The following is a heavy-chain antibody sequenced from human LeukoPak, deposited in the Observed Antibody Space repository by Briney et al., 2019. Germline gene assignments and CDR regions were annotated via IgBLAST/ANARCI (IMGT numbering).Heavy chain of an antibody. CDR2: ISGSGGST. D-gene: IGHD4-11*01. CDR3: AKAVTTVTYYYHYMDV. J-gene: IGHJ6*03. CDR1: GFTFSSYA. Sequence: PGGSLRLSCAASGFTFSSYAMSWVRQAPGKGLEWVSAISGSGGSTYYADSVKGRFTISRDNSKNTLYLQMNSLRAEDTAVYYCAKAVTTVTYYYHYMDVWGKGTTVTVSS. V-gene: IGHV3-23*01.